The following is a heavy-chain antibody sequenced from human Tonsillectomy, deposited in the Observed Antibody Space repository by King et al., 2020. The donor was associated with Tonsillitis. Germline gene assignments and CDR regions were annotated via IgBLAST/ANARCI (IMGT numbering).Heavy chain of an antibody. D-gene: IGHD3-22*01. V-gene: IGHV3-15*01. CDR2: IKSKTEGGTT. CDR1: GFTFSNAW. Sequence: VQLVESGGGLVKPGGSLRLSCAASGFTFSNAWMSWVRQAPWKWLEWVGRIKSKTEGGTTDYAAPLKGRFTISRDDSKNTLYLQMNSLKTEDTAVYYCTTAYYYDSSGYYYLPFDYWGQETLVTVSS. CDR3: TTAYYYDSSGYYYLPFDY. J-gene: IGHJ4*02.